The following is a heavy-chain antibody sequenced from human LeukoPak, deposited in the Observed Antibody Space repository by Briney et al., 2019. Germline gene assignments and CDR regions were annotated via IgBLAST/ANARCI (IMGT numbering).Heavy chain of an antibody. CDR2: ISYDGSNK. Sequence: GGSLRLSCAASGFTISSYWMNWVRQAPGKGLEWVAVISYDGSNKYYADSVKGRFTISRDNSKNTLYLQMNSLRAEDTAVYYCARDPQGPPSMVATAQHDYWGQGTLVTVSS. D-gene: IGHD5-12*01. CDR3: ARDPQGPPSMVATAQHDY. CDR1: GFTISSYW. J-gene: IGHJ4*02. V-gene: IGHV3-30-3*01.